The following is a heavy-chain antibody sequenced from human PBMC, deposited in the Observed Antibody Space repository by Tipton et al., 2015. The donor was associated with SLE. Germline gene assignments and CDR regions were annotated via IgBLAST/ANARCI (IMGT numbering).Heavy chain of an antibody. Sequence: SLRLSCAASGFTFSSYAMSWVRQAPGKGLEWVSAISGSGGSTYYADSVKGRFTISRDNSKNTLYLQMNSLRAEDTAVYYCAKDPRYSSSFDYWGQGTLVTVSS. D-gene: IGHD6-13*01. J-gene: IGHJ4*02. CDR1: GFTFSSYA. V-gene: IGHV3-23*01. CDR3: AKDPRYSSSFDY. CDR2: ISGSGGST.